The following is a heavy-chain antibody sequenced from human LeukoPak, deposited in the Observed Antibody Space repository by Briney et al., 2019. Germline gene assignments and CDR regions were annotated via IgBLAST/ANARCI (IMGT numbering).Heavy chain of an antibody. CDR2: ISGSGGST. V-gene: IGHV3-23*01. CDR1: GFTFSSYA. Sequence: PGGSLRLSCAASGFTFSSYAMSWVRQAPGKGLEWVSAISGSGGSTYYADSVKGRFTISRDNSKNTLHLQMNSLRAEDTAVYYCAKGPRRGYYDSSALDYWGQGTLVTVSS. J-gene: IGHJ4*02. D-gene: IGHD3-22*01. CDR3: AKGPRRGYYDSSALDY.